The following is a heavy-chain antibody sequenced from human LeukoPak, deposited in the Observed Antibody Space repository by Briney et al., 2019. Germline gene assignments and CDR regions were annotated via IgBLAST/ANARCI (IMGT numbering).Heavy chain of an antibody. CDR1: GFTVSSNY. V-gene: IGHV3-66*01. CDR3: ARNGVLGYCSSTSCYRYGMDV. CDR2: IYSGGST. D-gene: IGHD2-2*01. J-gene: IGHJ6*02. Sequence: GGSLRLSCAASGFTVSSNYMSWVRQAPGKGLEWVSVIYSGGSTYYADSVKGRFTISRDNSKNTLYLQMNSLRAEDTAVYYCARNGVLGYCSSTSCYRYGMDVWGQGTTVTVSS.